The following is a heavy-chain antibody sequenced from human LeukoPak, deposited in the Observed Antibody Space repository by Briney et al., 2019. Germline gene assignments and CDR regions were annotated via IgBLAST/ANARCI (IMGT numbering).Heavy chain of an antibody. CDR3: ARWEISGSSDY. Sequence: PRGSLRLSCAASGFTFRSYWMSWVRQAPGKGLEWVANINQDGSEKNYVDSVKGRFTISRDNAKNSLYLQMNSLRAEDTALYYCARWEISGSSDYWGQGTLVTVSS. V-gene: IGHV3-7*03. D-gene: IGHD1-26*01. J-gene: IGHJ4*02. CDR2: INQDGSEK. CDR1: GFTFRSYW.